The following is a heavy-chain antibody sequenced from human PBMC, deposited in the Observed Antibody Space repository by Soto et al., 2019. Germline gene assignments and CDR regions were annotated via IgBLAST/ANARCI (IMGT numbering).Heavy chain of an antibody. Sequence: GGSLRLSCAASGFTFSGSAMHWVRQASGKGLEWVGRIRSKANSYATAYAASVKGRFTISRDDSKNTAYLQMNSLKTEDTAVYYCTRLDSSGYQKYGMDVWGQGTTVTVSS. D-gene: IGHD3-22*01. J-gene: IGHJ6*02. CDR3: TRLDSSGYQKYGMDV. CDR2: IRSKANSYAT. V-gene: IGHV3-73*01. CDR1: GFTFSGSA.